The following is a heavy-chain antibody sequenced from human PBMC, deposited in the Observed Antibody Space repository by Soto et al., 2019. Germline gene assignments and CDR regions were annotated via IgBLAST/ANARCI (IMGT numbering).Heavy chain of an antibody. CDR1: GFTFSSYG. D-gene: IGHD5-12*01. Sequence: GGSLRLSCAASGFTFSSYGIHWVRQAPGKGLEWVAVIWYDGSNKYYADSVKGRFTISRDNSKNTLYLQMNSLRAEDTAVYYCAREEISVVATTIYYYYYGMDVWGQGTTVTVSS. V-gene: IGHV3-33*01. J-gene: IGHJ6*02. CDR2: IWYDGSNK. CDR3: AREEISVVATTIYYYYYGMDV.